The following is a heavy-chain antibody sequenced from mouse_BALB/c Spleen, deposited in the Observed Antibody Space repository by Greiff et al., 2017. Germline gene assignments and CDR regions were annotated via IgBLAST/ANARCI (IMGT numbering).Heavy chain of an antibody. CDR1: GFTFSSYA. CDR2: ISSGGST. V-gene: IGHV5-6-5*01. CDR3: ARKNGYDYAMDY. D-gene: IGHD1-2*01. Sequence: VKLVESGGGLVKPGGSLKLSCAASGFTFSSYAMSWVRQTPEKRLEWVASISSGGSTYYPDSVKGRFTISRDNARNILYLQMSSLRSEDTAMYYCARKNGYDYAMDYWGQGTSVTVSS. J-gene: IGHJ4*01.